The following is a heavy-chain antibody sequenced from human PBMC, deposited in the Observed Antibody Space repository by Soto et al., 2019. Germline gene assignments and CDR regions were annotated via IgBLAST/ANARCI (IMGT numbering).Heavy chain of an antibody. CDR3: ARVSGPYSEYLQH. CDR1: GGSISSSDW. D-gene: IGHD2-15*01. J-gene: IGHJ1*01. V-gene: IGHV4-4*02. Sequence: QVQLQESGPGLVKPSGTLSLTCAVSGGSISSSDWWSWVRQPPGKGLEWIGEVSHSGDTNYNPSLKRRVTISVDKSKNQFSLKLSSVPAADTAVYYWARVSGPYSEYLQHWGQGTLVTVSS. CDR2: VSHSGDT.